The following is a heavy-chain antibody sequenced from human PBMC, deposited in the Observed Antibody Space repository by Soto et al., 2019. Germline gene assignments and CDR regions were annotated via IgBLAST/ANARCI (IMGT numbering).Heavy chain of an antibody. CDR2: ISWNSGSI. CDR1: GFSFDDYA. CDR3: AKLLGSNGWFAP. V-gene: IGHV3-9*01. Sequence: EVQLVESGGGLVQPGRSLRLSCAASGFSFDDYAMHWVRQAPGKGLEWVSGISWNSGSIGYAASVEGRFTISRDNAKNSLYLQMNSLRAEDTALSYCAKLLGSNGWFAPWGQGTLVTVSS. D-gene: IGHD6-25*01. J-gene: IGHJ5*02.